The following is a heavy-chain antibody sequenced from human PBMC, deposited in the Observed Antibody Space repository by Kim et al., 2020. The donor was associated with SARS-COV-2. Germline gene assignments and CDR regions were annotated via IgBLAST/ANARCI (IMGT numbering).Heavy chain of an antibody. Sequence: ASVKVSCKTSGYTLTDYNVHWVRQAPGQGLEWMGWINPNSGGTDYAQKFQGRVTMTRDTSIRTTYMELHRLTSDDTAVYYCMIGPRSARDYWGQGVLVTVSS. CDR1: GYTLTDYN. CDR2: INPNSGGT. V-gene: IGHV1-2*02. J-gene: IGHJ4*02. CDR3: MIGPRSARDY.